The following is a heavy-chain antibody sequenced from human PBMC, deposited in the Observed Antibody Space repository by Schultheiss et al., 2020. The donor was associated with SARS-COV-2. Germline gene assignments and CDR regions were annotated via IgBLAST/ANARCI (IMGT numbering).Heavy chain of an antibody. CDR1: GFSFSNYA. J-gene: IGHJ4*02. Sequence: GGSLRLSCAASGFSFSNYAMSWVRQAPGKGLEWVSALSGTGGSTYYADSVKGRFTISRDNSKNTLYLQMNSLRAEDTAVYYCAADPYFDYWGQGTLVTVSS. D-gene: IGHD3-16*01. CDR2: LSGTGGST. V-gene: IGHV3-23*01. CDR3: AADPYFDY.